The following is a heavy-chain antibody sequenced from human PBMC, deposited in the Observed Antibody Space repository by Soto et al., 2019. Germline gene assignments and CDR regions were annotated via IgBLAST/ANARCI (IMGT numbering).Heavy chain of an antibody. V-gene: IGHV4-59*08. CDR1: GGSVSGYY. CDR2: IFYSGSI. CDR3: ARATTLVGVVLSD. J-gene: IGHJ4*02. Sequence: SETLSLTCTVSGGSVSGYYWSWIRQPPGKGLEWIGYIFYSGSIKYNPSLKSRVTMSVDTSKNQLSLRLTSVTAADTAVYFCARATTLVGVVLSDWGQGSLVTVSS. D-gene: IGHD3-3*01.